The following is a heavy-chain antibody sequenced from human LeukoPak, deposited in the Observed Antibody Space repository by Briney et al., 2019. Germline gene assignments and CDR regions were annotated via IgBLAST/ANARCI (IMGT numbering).Heavy chain of an antibody. J-gene: IGHJ4*02. Sequence: GGSLRLSCAASGFSFSSSGMNWVRQAPGKGLEWVAVISYDGSNKYYADSVKGRFTISRDNSKNTLYLQMNSLRAEDTAVYYCARDDSSSFDYWGQGTLVTVSS. D-gene: IGHD6-6*01. V-gene: IGHV3-30*03. CDR3: ARDDSSSFDY. CDR1: GFSFSSSG. CDR2: ISYDGSNK.